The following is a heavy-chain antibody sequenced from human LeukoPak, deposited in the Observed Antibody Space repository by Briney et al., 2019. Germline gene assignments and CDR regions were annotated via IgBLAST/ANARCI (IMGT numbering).Heavy chain of an antibody. D-gene: IGHD6-13*01. Sequence: SETLSLTCTVSGGSISSSSYYWGWIRQPPGKGLEWIGSIYYSGSTYYNPSLKSRVTISVDTSKNQFSLKLSSVTAADTAAYYCARAQRHSSSWYYFDYWGQGTLVTVSS. J-gene: IGHJ4*02. V-gene: IGHV4-39*01. CDR3: ARAQRHSSSWYYFDY. CDR2: IYYSGST. CDR1: GGSISSSSYY.